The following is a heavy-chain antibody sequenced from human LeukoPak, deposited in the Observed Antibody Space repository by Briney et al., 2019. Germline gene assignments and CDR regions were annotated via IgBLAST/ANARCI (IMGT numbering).Heavy chain of an antibody. CDR1: GGSISSGGYS. V-gene: IGHV4-30-4*01. J-gene: IGHJ4*02. Sequence: SQTLSLTCAVSGGSISSGGYSWSWIRQPPGKGLEWIGYIYYSGSTYYNPSLKSRVTISVDTFKNQFSLKLSSVTAADTAVYYCARESVVDTAVDYWGQGTLVTVSS. CDR2: IYYSGST. D-gene: IGHD5-18*01. CDR3: ARESVVDTAVDY.